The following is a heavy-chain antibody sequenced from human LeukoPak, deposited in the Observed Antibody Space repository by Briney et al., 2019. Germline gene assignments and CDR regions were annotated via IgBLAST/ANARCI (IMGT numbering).Heavy chain of an antibody. J-gene: IGHJ4*02. CDR1: GYTFTSYA. V-gene: IGHV7-4-1*02. Sequence: ASVKVSCKASGYTFTSYAMNWVRQAPGQGLEWIGWINTNTGNPTYAQGFTGRFVFSLDTSVSTAYLHISSLKAEDTAVYYCARDVSDCSGGSCYSYFDYWGQGALVTVSS. CDR3: ARDVSDCSGGSCYSYFDY. D-gene: IGHD2-15*01. CDR2: INTNTGNP.